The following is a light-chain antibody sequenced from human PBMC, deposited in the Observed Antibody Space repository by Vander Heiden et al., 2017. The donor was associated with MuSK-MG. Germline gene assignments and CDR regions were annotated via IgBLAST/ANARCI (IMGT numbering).Light chain of an antibody. CDR3: QQKGSSPHT. CDR1: QRVSRSY. CDR2: GAS. Sequence: EIVLTQSPGTLSWSRGESATLPCRASQRVSRSYLALHQQKPGHAPRLLIYGASSRATRIPDTFRGSGPGTDFTLTISRQEPEHLALYYCQQKGSSPHTFSQGTRLEIK. J-gene: IGKJ5*01. V-gene: IGKV3-20*01.